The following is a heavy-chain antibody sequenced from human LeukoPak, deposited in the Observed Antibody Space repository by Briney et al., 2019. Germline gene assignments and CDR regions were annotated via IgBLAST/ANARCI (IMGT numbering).Heavy chain of an antibody. D-gene: IGHD3-22*01. CDR3: AKGDYYDSSGTSALDY. CDR2: ISWNSGSI. CDR1: RFTLDDYA. V-gene: IGHV3-9*03. J-gene: IGHJ4*02. Sequence: GRSLRLSRAPSRFTLDDYAMHWVRPAPGQRLEWVSGISWNSGSIAYADSVKGRFTISRDNAKNSLYLQMNSLRAEDMALYYCAKGDYYDSSGTSALDYWGQGTLVTVSS.